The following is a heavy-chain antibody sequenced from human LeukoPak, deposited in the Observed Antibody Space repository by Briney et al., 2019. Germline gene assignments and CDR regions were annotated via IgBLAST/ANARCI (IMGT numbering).Heavy chain of an antibody. D-gene: IGHD1-26*01. J-gene: IGHJ4*02. Sequence: GGSLRLSCAASGFTFSSSSMNWVRQAPGKGLEWVLSISTSSSYIYYADSVKGRFTISRDNAKNSLYLQMNSLRVEDTAVYYCARDSGSYYELYYFDYWGQGTLVTVSS. CDR1: GFTFSSSS. CDR3: ARDSGSYYELYYFDY. CDR2: ISTSSSYI. V-gene: IGHV3-21*01.